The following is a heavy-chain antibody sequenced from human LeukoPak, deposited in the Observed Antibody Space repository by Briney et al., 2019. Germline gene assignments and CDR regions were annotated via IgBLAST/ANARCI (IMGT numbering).Heavy chain of an antibody. V-gene: IGHV3-30*04. Sequence: SGGSLRLSCEASGFIFSTYAMRGVRQAPGKGLEWLAVISSDGSNKYQVDSVKGRFTISRDNSKNTLYLEMDSVRLGDTAVYYCARVGIIVGATTLDFWGQGTLVTVSS. J-gene: IGHJ4*02. CDR2: ISSDGSNK. D-gene: IGHD1-26*01. CDR1: GFIFSTYA. CDR3: ARVGIIVGATTLDF.